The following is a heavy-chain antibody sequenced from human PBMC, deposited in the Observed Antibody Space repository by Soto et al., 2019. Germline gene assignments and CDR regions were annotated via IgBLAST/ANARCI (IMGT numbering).Heavy chain of an antibody. CDR3: ARGTYSDFYGMDV. Sequence: GGSLIISCASSGLIVSDNYSSWVRQGPGKGLEWVAVIYSGGSTYYADSVKGRFTTSRDNSKNTAYLQMDGLRAEDTAVYYCARGTYSDFYGMDVWGQGTTVNVSS. CDR1: GLIVSDNY. J-gene: IGHJ6*02. V-gene: IGHV3-53*01. CDR2: IYSGGST. D-gene: IGHD3-3*01.